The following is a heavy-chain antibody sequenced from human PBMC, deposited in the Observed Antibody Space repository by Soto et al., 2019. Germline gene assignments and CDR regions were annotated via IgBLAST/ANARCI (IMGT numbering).Heavy chain of an antibody. CDR3: ARRGSGLYFDY. V-gene: IGHV3-64*01. D-gene: IGHD3-10*01. CDR2: ISGNGGST. J-gene: IGHJ4*02. CDR1: GFTFSSYA. Sequence: EVQLVESGGGLVQPGGSLRLSCAASGFTFSSYAMHWVRQAPGNGLEYVSVISGNGGSTFYANSVKSRFTISTDNSKNTLYLQMGSLRAEDMAVYYCARRGSGLYFDYWGQGTLVTVSS.